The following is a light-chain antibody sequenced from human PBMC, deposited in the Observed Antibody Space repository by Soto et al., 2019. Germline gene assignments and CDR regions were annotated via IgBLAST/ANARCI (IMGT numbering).Light chain of an antibody. Sequence: QSALTQPRSVSGSPGQSVTISCTGTSSDVGGYNYVSWYQQHPGKAPKLMIYDVSKRPSGVPDRFSGSKSGNTASLTISGLQAEHEADYYCCSYVGSYTGYVFGTGTKLTVL. CDR3: CSYVGSYTGYV. J-gene: IGLJ1*01. V-gene: IGLV2-11*01. CDR1: SSDVGGYNY. CDR2: DVS.